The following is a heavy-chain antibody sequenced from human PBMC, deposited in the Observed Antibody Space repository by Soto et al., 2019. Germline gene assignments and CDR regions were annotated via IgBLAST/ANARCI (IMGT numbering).Heavy chain of an antibody. D-gene: IGHD6-13*01. CDR2: INHSGST. CDR1: GGSFSGYY. J-gene: IGHJ1*01. CDR3: ARGRGPYSSRPEYLQH. Sequence: QVQLQQWGAGLLKPSETLSLTCAVYGGSFSGYYWSWIRQPPGKGLEWIGEINHSGSTNYNPSLKSRVTISVATSKNQFSLKLSSVTAADAAVYYCARGRGPYSSRPEYLQHWGQGTLVTVSS. V-gene: IGHV4-34*01.